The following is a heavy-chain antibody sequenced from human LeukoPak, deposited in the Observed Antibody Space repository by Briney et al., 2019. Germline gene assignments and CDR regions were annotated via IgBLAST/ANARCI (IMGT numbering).Heavy chain of an antibody. CDR3: AREVLYCSGGSCYSPAFDI. CDR1: AFTFSDYY. CDR2: ISSSGSTI. J-gene: IGHJ3*02. V-gene: IGHV3-11*04. D-gene: IGHD2-15*01. Sequence: AGNLRRYCAASAFTFSDYYMSWIRQAPGKGLEWVSYISSSGSTIYHADSVKGRFTISRDNAKNSLYLQMNSLRPEDTAVYCCAREVLYCSGGSCYSPAFDIWGQGTMVTV.